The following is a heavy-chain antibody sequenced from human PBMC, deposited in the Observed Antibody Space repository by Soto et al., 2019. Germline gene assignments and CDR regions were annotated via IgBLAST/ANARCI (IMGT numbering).Heavy chain of an antibody. J-gene: IGHJ4*02. CDR1: GFTFSSYS. CDR3: ARDGEYYYDSSGYYYQLDY. V-gene: IGHV3-48*02. Sequence: EVQLVESGGGLVQPGGSLRLSWAASGFTFSSYSMNWVRQAPGKGLEWVSYISSSSSTIYYADSVKGRFTISRDNAKNALYLQMNSLRDEDTAVYYCARDGEYYYDSSGYYYQLDYWGQGTLVTVSS. CDR2: ISSSSSTI. D-gene: IGHD3-22*01.